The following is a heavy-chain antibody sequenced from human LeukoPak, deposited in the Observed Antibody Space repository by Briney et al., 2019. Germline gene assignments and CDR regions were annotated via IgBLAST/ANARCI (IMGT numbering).Heavy chain of an antibody. CDR1: GGSISSYY. D-gene: IGHD3-10*01. V-gene: IGHV4-4*07. CDR3: ARGRIDRWSGCRQGFDP. Sequence: SETLSLTCTVSGGSISSYYWSWIRQPAGKGLEWIGRIYTSGSTNYNPSLKSRVTTSVDTSKNQFSLKLSSVTAADTAVYYCARGRIDRWSGCRQGFDPWGQGTLVTVSS. J-gene: IGHJ5*02. CDR2: IYTSGST.